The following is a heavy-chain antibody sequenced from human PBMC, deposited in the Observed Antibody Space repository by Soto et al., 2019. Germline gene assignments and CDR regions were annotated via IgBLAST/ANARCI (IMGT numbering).Heavy chain of an antibody. J-gene: IGHJ4*02. Sequence: EVQLLESGGGLVRPGGSLRLSCAASGFTFSNYAMNWVRQAPGKGLEWVSVISGNGGNIQYADSVKGRFTISRDNSKNTLFLQMNSLRAEDTAVYYCAKNHYYDSSGYNHNDYWGQGTLVTVSS. CDR1: GFTFSNYA. D-gene: IGHD3-22*01. CDR2: ISGNGGNI. V-gene: IGHV3-23*01. CDR3: AKNHYYDSSGYNHNDY.